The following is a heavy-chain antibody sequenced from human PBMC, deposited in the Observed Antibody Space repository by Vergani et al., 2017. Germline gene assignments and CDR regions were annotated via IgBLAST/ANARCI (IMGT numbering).Heavy chain of an antibody. J-gene: IGHJ6*02. CDR3: ARASGSYPYYYGMDV. CDR1: GGSISSGDYH. Sequence: QVQLQESGPGLVKPSQTLSLTCTVSGGSISSGDYHWSWICQPPGKGPEWIGYIYYSGSTYHNPSLKSRVTISVHTSKNQFSLKLSSVTAADTAVYYCARASGSYPYYYGMDVWGQGP. CDR2: IYYSGST. V-gene: IGHV4-30-4*08. D-gene: IGHD1-26*01.